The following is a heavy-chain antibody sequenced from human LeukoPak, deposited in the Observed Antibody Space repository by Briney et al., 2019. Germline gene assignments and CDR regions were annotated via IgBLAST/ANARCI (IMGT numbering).Heavy chain of an antibody. D-gene: IGHD2-15*01. V-gene: IGHV3-64*04. Sequence: GGSLRLSCSASGLTFPSYALHWVRQAPGKGLEYVSAISTTGSRTYYADSVKGRFTISRDNSKSTLYLQMNSLRAEDTAVYYCARGVSAALDDWGQGTLVTVSS. CDR1: GLTFPSYA. CDR3: ARGVSAALDD. CDR2: ISTTGSRT. J-gene: IGHJ4*02.